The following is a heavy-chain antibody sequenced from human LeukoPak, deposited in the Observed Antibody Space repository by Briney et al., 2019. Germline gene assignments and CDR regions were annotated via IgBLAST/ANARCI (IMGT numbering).Heavy chain of an antibody. V-gene: IGHV1-69*13. CDR3: ARDYGDYYFDY. J-gene: IGHJ4*02. CDR1: GYTFTGDY. Sequence: SVKVTCKASGYTFTGDYMYWVRQAPGQGLEWMGGIIPIFGTANYAQKFQGRVTITADESTSTAYMELSSLRSEDTAVYYCARDYGDYYFDYWGQGTLVTVSS. CDR2: IIPIFGTA. D-gene: IGHD4-17*01.